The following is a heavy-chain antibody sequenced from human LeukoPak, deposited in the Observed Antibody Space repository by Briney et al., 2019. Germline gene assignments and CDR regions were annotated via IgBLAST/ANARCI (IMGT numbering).Heavy chain of an antibody. CDR2: IYYSGST. D-gene: IGHD6-19*01. CDR1: GGSISSDY. V-gene: IGHV4-59*01. CDR3: ARDSSGWYYFDY. Sequence: SETLSLTCTVSGGSISSDYWSWIRQPPGKGLEWIGYIYYSGSTNYNPSLKSRVTISVDTSKNQFSLKLSSVTAADTAVYYCARDSSGWYYFDYWGQGTLVTVSS. J-gene: IGHJ4*02.